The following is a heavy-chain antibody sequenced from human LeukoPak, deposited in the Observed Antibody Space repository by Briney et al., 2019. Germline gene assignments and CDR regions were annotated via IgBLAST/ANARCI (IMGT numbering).Heavy chain of an antibody. CDR3: AKGPSSWDS. CDR1: GFTFSSYS. J-gene: IGHJ4*02. Sequence: GGSLRLSCAASGFTFSSYSMNWVRQAPGKGLEWVSSISSSSSSMYYADSVKGRFTISRDNSKNTLYLQMNSLRAEDTAVYYCAKGPSSWDSWGQGTLVTVSS. V-gene: IGHV3-21*04. CDR2: ISSSSSSM.